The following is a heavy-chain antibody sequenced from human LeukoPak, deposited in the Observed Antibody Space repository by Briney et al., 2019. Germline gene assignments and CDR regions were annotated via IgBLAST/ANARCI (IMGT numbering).Heavy chain of an antibody. Sequence: SETLSLTCAVYGGSFSGYYWSWIRQPPGKGLEWIGEINHSGSTNYNPSLKSRVTISVDTSKNQFSLKLSSVTAADTAVYYCAREPAVSQGQLYFHHWGQGTLVIVSS. V-gene: IGHV4-34*01. CDR3: AREPAVSQGQLYFHH. J-gene: IGHJ1*01. CDR1: GGSFSGYY. CDR2: INHSGST. D-gene: IGHD1-1*01.